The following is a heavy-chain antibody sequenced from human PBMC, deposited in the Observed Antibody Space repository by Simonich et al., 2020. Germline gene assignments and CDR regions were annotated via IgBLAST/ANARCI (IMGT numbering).Heavy chain of an antibody. CDR3: ARGALTGDYYYMDV. D-gene: IGHD7-27*01. Sequence: QVQLVQSGAEVKKPGASVKVSCKASGYTFTGFYMHWVRQAPGQGLEWRGGINPNGGDTNDAQKFQGRVTMTRDTSSSTAYMELSRLRSDDTAVYYCARGALTGDYYYMDVWGKGTTVTVSS. V-gene: IGHV1-2*02. CDR1: GYTFTGFY. CDR2: INPNGGDT. J-gene: IGHJ6*03.